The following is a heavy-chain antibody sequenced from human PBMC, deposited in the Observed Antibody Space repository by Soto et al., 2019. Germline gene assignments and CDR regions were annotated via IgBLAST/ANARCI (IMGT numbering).Heavy chain of an antibody. V-gene: IGHV4-39*01. J-gene: IGHJ4*02. CDR1: GGSISSSSYY. CDR3: ARPYSGYDSGPFDY. CDR2: IYYSGST. Sequence: QLQLQESGPGLVKPSETLSLTCTVSGGSISSSSYYWGWIRQPPGTGLEWIGSIYYSGSTYYNPSLKRRVTISVDTSKNQFSLKLSSVTAADTAVYYCARPYSGYDSGPFDYWGQGTLVTVSS. D-gene: IGHD5-12*01.